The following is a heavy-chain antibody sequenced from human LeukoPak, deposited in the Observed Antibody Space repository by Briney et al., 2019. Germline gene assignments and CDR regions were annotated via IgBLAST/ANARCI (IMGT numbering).Heavy chain of an antibody. CDR3: ARAGSSSSWYDLDFFDY. CDR1: GYTFTGYY. CDR2: INPNSGGT. Sequence: ASVKVSCKASGYTFTGYYMHWVRQAPGQGLEWMGWINPNSGGTNYAQKFQGRVTMTRDTSISTAYMELSRLRSDDTAVYYCARAGSSSSWYDLDFFDYWGQGTLVTVSS. V-gene: IGHV1-2*02. D-gene: IGHD6-13*01. J-gene: IGHJ4*02.